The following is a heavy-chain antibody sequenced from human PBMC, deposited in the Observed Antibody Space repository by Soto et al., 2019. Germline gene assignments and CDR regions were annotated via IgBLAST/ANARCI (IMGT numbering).Heavy chain of an antibody. CDR1: GFTFSSYA. V-gene: IGHV3-23*01. D-gene: IGHD4-4*01. J-gene: IGHJ4*02. CDR3: AKGQSPMTTVTTRLDY. Sequence: EVQLLESGGGLVQPGGSLRLSCAASGFTFSSYAMSWVRQAPGKGLEWVSAISGSGGSTYYADSVKGRFTISRDNSKNTLYLQMNSLRAEDTAVYYCAKGQSPMTTVTTRLDYWGQGTLVTVSS. CDR2: ISGSGGST.